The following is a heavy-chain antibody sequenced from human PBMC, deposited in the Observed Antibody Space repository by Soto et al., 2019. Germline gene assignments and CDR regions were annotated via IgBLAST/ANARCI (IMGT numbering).Heavy chain of an antibody. V-gene: IGHV1-46*03. J-gene: IGHJ1*01. D-gene: IGHD6-13*01. CDR3: VRVLAAADVSGSWPGPQYFQH. CDR2: INPSGGST. Sequence: GASVKVSCKASGYTFTSYYMHWVRQAPGQGLEWMGKINPSGGSTSYAQKFQGRVTTTRDTSTSTVYMEMSSLRSEDTAVYYFVRVLAAADVSGSWPGPQYFQHWGQGTLVTVSS. CDR1: GYTFTSYY.